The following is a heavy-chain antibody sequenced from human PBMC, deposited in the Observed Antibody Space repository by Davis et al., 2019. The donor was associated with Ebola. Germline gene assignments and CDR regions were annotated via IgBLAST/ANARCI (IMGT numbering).Heavy chain of an antibody. CDR3: ARTYCGGDCSFDY. V-gene: IGHV4-59*01. CDR2: IYYSGST. Sequence: SETLSLTCTVSGGSISSYYWSWIRQPPGKGLEWIGYIYYSGSTNYNPSLKSRVTISVDTSKNQFSLKLSSVTAADTAVYYCARTYCGGDCSFDYWGQGTLVTVSS. D-gene: IGHD2-21*01. CDR1: GGSISSYY. J-gene: IGHJ4*02.